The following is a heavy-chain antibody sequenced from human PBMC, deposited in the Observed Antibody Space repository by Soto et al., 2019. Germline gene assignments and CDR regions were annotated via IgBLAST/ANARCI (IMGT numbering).Heavy chain of an antibody. CDR2: IYPGHLHP. Sequence: GESLKISRKTSGYNFCGWWIGLVRPIPGKGLEGRGIIYPGHLHPRYNPSLQGQVKISDDTYIRTAYLQWRSLKPSDTAKYYCARGGFIGPPPDYWGQGTRVTVSS. CDR3: ARGGFIGPPPDY. D-gene: IGHD6-25*01. V-gene: IGHV5-51*01. J-gene: IGHJ4*02. CDR1: GYNFCGWW.